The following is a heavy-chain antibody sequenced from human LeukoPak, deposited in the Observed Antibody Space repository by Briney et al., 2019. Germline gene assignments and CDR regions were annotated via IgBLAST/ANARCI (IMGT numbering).Heavy chain of an antibody. CDR1: GYSLSSGFY. Sequence: SETLFLTCAVSGYSLSSGFYWGWIRQPPGKAVEWVGSIYHSGTTYYNPSLKSRLSISVDTSKNEFSLQLNSVTAADTAVYYCARGGSDYYDSDGYYSGFDYWGQGTLVTVSS. V-gene: IGHV4-38-2*01. J-gene: IGHJ4*02. CDR2: IYHSGTT. CDR3: ARGGSDYYDSDGYYSGFDY. D-gene: IGHD3-22*01.